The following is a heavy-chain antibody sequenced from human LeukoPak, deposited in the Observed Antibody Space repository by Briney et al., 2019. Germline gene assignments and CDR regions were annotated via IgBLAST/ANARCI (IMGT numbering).Heavy chain of an antibody. CDR1: GYTFTNYG. Sequence: ASVKVSRKTSGYTFTNYGISWVRQAPGQGLEWMGWISAYNGYTNYAQKLQGRVTMTTDTSTSTAYMELRSLRSDDTAVYYCARDGHRRYHYDSSGREDAFDIWGQGTVVTVSS. V-gene: IGHV1-18*01. CDR3: ARDGHRRYHYDSSGREDAFDI. D-gene: IGHD3-22*01. CDR2: ISAYNGYT. J-gene: IGHJ3*02.